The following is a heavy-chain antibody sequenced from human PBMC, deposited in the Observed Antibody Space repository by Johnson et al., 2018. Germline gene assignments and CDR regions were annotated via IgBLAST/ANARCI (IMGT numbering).Heavy chain of an antibody. CDR3: TRGRHYCGADCYSYYFQH. CDR1: GFTFTSYN. D-gene: IGHD2-21*02. J-gene: IGHJ1*01. CDR2: ISASSTNI. Sequence: VQLVQSGGGLVQXGGSLRLXCAASGFTFTSYNMHWVRQAPGKGLAWVSYISASSTNIYYADSVKGRFTISRDKATNSLDLQMDSLRAEDTAVYYCTRGRHYCGADCYSYYFQHWGQGTRVAVSS. V-gene: IGHV3-48*01.